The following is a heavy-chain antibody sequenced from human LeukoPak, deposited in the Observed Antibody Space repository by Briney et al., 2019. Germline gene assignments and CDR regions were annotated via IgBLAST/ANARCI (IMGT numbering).Heavy chain of an antibody. CDR2: INHSGST. V-gene: IGHV4-39*07. Sequence: SQTLSLTCTVSGGSINSARYYWSWIRQPPGKGLEWIGEINHSGSTNYNPSLKSRVTISVDTSKNQFSLKLSSVTAADTAVYYCARGKVTRYYYYGMDVWGQGTTVTVSS. J-gene: IGHJ6*02. CDR1: GGSINSARYY. D-gene: IGHD4-4*01. CDR3: ARGKVTRYYYYGMDV.